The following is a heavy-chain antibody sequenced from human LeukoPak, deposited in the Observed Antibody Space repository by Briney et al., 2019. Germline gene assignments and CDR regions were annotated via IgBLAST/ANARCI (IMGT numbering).Heavy chain of an antibody. V-gene: IGHV3-33*06. CDR2: IWNDGSNK. D-gene: IGHD5-12*01. CDR1: GFTFSIYG. J-gene: IGHJ4*02. CDR3: AKDGYSGSDY. Sequence: GGSLRLSCAASGFTFSIYGMHWVRQAPGKGLEWVAVIWNDGSNKYYADSVKGRFTISRDNSKNTLYLQMNSLSAEDTAVYYCAKDGYSGSDYWGQGTLVTVSS.